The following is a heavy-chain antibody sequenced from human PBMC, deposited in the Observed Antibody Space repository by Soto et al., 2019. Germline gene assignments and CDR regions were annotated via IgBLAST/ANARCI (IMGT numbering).Heavy chain of an antibody. CDR3: VRYGVAAAH. V-gene: IGHV1-8*02. Sequence: GSSVKVSCKASGYTFTTFNINWVRQATGQGLEWMGWTNPNSGTTGYAQKFQDRLTLTRDTSITTAYMELDSLTSDDTAVYFCVRYGVAAAHWGQGSQGTVSS. J-gene: IGHJ4*02. CDR2: TNPNSGTT. CDR1: GYTFTTFN. D-gene: IGHD6-25*01.